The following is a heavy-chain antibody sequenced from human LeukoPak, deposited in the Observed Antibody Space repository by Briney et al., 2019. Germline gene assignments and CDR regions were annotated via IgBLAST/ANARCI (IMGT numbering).Heavy chain of an antibody. Sequence: ASVKVSCKASGSPFTGFYVHWVRQAPGQGLEWMGWINPNSGVTSYAQTFQGRVTVTRDRSLSTAYMELRRLRSDGTAVYYCATDFAVSNWFDPWGQGSLVIVSS. CDR1: GSPFTGFY. CDR2: INPNSGVT. V-gene: IGHV1-2*02. J-gene: IGHJ5*02. CDR3: ATDFAVSNWFDP. D-gene: IGHD3-3*01.